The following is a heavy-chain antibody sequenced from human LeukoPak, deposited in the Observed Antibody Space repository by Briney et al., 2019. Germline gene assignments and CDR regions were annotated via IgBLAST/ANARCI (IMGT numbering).Heavy chain of an antibody. V-gene: IGHV4-59*01. CDR1: GGSISSYY. Sequence: PSETLSLTFTVSGGSISSYYWSWIRQPPGKGLEWIGYIYYSGSTNYNPSLKSRVTISVDTSKNQFSLILSSVTAADTAVYHCARVGSITIFGVVTPPYFDYWGQGALVTVSS. J-gene: IGHJ4*02. CDR3: ARVGSITIFGVVTPPYFDY. D-gene: IGHD3-3*01. CDR2: IYYSGST.